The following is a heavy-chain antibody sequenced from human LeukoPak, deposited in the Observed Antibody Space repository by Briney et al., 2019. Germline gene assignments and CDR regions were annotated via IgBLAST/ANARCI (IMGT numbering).Heavy chain of an antibody. CDR1: GGSFSGYY. CDR2: INHSGST. D-gene: IGHD3-3*01. CDR3: ARRTITIPLDY. Sequence: SKTLSLTCGVSGGSFSGYYWSWIRQPPGEGLEWIGEINHSGSTNYNPSLKSRVTISVDTSKNQFSLKLSSVTAADTAVYYCARRTITIPLDYWGQGTLVTVSS. V-gene: IGHV4-34*01. J-gene: IGHJ4*02.